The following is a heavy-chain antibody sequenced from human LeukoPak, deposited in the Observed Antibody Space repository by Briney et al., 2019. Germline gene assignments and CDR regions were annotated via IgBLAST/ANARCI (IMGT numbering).Heavy chain of an antibody. CDR2: IIPILGIA. Sequence: VASVKVSCKASGGTFSSYAISWARQAPGQGLEWMGRIIPILGIANYAQKFQGRVTITADKSTSTAYMELSSLRSEDTAVYYCARDGHCSSTSCYENWFDPWGQGTLVTVSS. J-gene: IGHJ5*02. CDR3: ARDGHCSSTSCYENWFDP. CDR1: GGTFSSYA. D-gene: IGHD2-2*01. V-gene: IGHV1-69*04.